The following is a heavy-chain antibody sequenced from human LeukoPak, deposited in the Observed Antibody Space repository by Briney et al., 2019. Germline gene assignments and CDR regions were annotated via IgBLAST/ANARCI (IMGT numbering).Heavy chain of an antibody. CDR3: AKGQQRFDY. CDR2: IKQDGSEK. Sequence: PGGSLRLSCAASGFTFSSYWMSWVRQAPGKGLEWVANIKQDGSEKYYLDSVRGRFSISRDNAKNSLYLQMNNLRVEDTAVYYCAKGQQRFDYWGQGTLLTVSS. J-gene: IGHJ4*02. D-gene: IGHD6-25*01. V-gene: IGHV3-7*01. CDR1: GFTFSSYW.